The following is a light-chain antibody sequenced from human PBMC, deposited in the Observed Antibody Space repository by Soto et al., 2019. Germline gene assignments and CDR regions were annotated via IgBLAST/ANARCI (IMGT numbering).Light chain of an antibody. V-gene: IGKV1-39*01. CDR3: QQSYSTPHA. CDR1: QSISGF. J-gene: IGKJ2*01. Sequence: DIHVTQSPSSLSASVGDTVTISCRTSQSISGFLNWYQQKPGKAPKLLIYTASTLQSGVQSRFSGTGSATDFTLTISSLQPEALATYYCQQSYSTPHAFGQGTYLEIK. CDR2: TAS.